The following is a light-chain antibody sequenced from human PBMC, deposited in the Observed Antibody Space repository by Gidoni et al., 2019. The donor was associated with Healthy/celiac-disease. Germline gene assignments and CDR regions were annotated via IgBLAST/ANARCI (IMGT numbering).Light chain of an antibody. Sequence: EIVLTQSPATLSVSPGERPTLSCRASESVSSNLAWYQQRPGQAPTLLIYGASTRATGIPARFSGSGSGTEFTLTISSLQSEDFAVYYCQQYNNWPPLTFGGGTKVEIK. J-gene: IGKJ4*01. CDR3: QQYNNWPPLT. V-gene: IGKV3-15*01. CDR2: GAS. CDR1: ESVSSN.